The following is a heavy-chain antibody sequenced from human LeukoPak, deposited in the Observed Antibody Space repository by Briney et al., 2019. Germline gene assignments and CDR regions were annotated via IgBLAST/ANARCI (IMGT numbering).Heavy chain of an antibody. D-gene: IGHD6-6*01. CDR2: ITGSGSHI. V-gene: IGHV3-48*03. CDR1: GFTFSTYE. CDR3: VTHRSSADY. J-gene: IGHJ4*02. Sequence: GGSLRLSCAASGFTFSTYEMKWVRQAPGKGLEWVSYITGSGSHIYYADFVKGRFTISRDNAKNSLSLQMNSLRADDTAIYFCVTHRSSADYWGQGTLVTVSS.